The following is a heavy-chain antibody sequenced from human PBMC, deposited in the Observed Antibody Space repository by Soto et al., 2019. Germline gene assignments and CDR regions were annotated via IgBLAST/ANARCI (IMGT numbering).Heavy chain of an antibody. Sequence: GGSLRLSCAASGFTFSSYAMHWVRQAPGKGLEWVAVISYDGSNKYYADSVKGRFTISRDNSKNTLYLQMNSLRAEDTAVYYCARIWDLNSGSYPPPGTQYGMDVWGQGTTVTVSS. CDR1: GFTFSSYA. V-gene: IGHV3-30-3*01. J-gene: IGHJ6*02. D-gene: IGHD1-26*01. CDR2: ISYDGSNK. CDR3: ARIWDLNSGSYPPPGTQYGMDV.